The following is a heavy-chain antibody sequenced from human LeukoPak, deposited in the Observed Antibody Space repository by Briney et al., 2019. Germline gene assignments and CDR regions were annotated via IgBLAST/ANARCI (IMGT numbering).Heavy chain of an antibody. D-gene: IGHD6-13*01. CDR1: GFTFRSYS. Sequence: GGSLRLSGAASGFTFRSYSMNWVRQAPGKGLEWVSSISTSSSYIYYADSVKGRFTISRDNAKNSLYLQMNSLRAEDTAVYYCARESFGVAVGGTRVDYWGQGTLVTVSP. CDR2: ISTSSSYI. J-gene: IGHJ4*02. V-gene: IGHV3-21*01. CDR3: ARESFGVAVGGTRVDY.